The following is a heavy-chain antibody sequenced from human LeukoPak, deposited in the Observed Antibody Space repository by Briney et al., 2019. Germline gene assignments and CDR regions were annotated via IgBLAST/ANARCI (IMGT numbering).Heavy chain of an antibody. CDR1: GFPVSSNY. Sequence: SGGSLRLSCAASGFPVSSNYLAWVRQAPGKGLEWVSIIYSGGDTYYADSVKARFTISRDTSKNTLYLQMNSLRAEDTAVYYCARDNSVGETAWWFDPWGQGTLVTVSS. D-gene: IGHD1-26*01. V-gene: IGHV3-53*01. J-gene: IGHJ5*02. CDR3: ARDNSVGETAWWFDP. CDR2: IYSGGDT.